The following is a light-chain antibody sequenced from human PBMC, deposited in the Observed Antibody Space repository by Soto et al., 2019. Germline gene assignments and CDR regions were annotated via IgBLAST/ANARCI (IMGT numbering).Light chain of an antibody. V-gene: IGLV2-14*01. CDR1: SSDVGGYNY. Sequence: QSALTQPASVSGSPGQSITISCTGTSSDVGGYNYVSWYQQHPGKAPKFMIYEVSNRPSGVSNRFSGSKSGNTASLTISGLQSEDEVDYYRSSYTRNSTLVFGGGTKLTVL. CDR3: SSYTRNSTLV. CDR2: EVS. J-gene: IGLJ2*01.